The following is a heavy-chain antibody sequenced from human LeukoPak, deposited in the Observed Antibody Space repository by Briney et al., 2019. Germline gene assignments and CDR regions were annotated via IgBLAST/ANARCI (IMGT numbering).Heavy chain of an antibody. V-gene: IGHV3-21*01. CDR3: ARDYGGSSPFDY. CDR1: GFSFISYS. CDR2: ISSSSDYI. J-gene: IGHJ4*02. Sequence: PGGSLRLSCAASGFSFISYSMNWVRQAPGKGLEWVSSISSSSDYIYHADSVKGRFTISRDNPKRSLYLQMNSLRAEDTAVYYCARDYGGSSPFDYWGQGTLVTVSS. D-gene: IGHD4-23*01.